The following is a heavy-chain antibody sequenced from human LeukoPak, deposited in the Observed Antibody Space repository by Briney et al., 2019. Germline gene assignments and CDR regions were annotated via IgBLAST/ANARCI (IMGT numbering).Heavy chain of an antibody. Sequence: SETLSLTCAVSGGSISSGGYSWSWIRQPPGKGLEWIGYIYYSGSTYYNPSLKSRITISVDTSKNQFSLKLSSVTAADTAVYYCARVTPDAFDIWGQGTMVTVSS. V-gene: IGHV4-30-4*07. CDR3: ARVTPDAFDI. CDR1: GGSISSGGYS. D-gene: IGHD1-14*01. CDR2: IYYSGST. J-gene: IGHJ3*02.